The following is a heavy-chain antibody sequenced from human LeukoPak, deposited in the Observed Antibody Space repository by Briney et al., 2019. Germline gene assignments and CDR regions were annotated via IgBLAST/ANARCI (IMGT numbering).Heavy chain of an antibody. Sequence: GGSLRLSCAASGFTFDDYGMSWVRQAPGKGLEWVSGINWNGGSTGYADSVKGRFTISRDNAKNSLYLQMNSLRAEDTALYYCARDEIPGGVGVWFDPWGQGTLVTVSS. CDR3: ARDEIPGGVGVWFDP. D-gene: IGHD1-26*01. CDR2: INWNGGST. CDR1: GFTFDDYG. J-gene: IGHJ5*02. V-gene: IGHV3-20*04.